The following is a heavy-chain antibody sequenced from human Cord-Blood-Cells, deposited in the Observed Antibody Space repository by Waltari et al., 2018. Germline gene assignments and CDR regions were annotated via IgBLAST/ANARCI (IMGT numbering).Heavy chain of an antibody. V-gene: IGHV4-39*01. D-gene: IGHD6-13*01. CDR2: IYYSGST. CDR3: ARRSIAAAGTDY. J-gene: IGHJ4*02. CDR1: GGSISSSSYY. Sequence: QLQLQESGPGLGKPSETLSLTCTVSGGSISSSSYYWGGLRQPPGKGLEWIGSIYYSGSTYYNPSLKSRVTISVDTSKNQFSLKLSSVTAADTAVYYCARRSIAAAGTDYWGQGTLVTVSS.